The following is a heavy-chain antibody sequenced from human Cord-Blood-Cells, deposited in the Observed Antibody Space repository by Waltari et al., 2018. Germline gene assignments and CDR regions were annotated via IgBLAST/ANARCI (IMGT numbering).Heavy chain of an antibody. D-gene: IGHD7-27*01. CDR3: ARGGTGDWDWDAFDI. CDR1: GYTFTGYY. J-gene: IGHJ3*02. CDR2: INPNSGGT. V-gene: IGHV1-2*04. Sequence: QVQLVQSGAEVKKPGASVKVSCKASGYTFTGYYMHWVRQALGQGLEWMGWINPNSGGTNYAQKFQGWVTMTRDTSISTAYMELSRLRSDDTAVYYCARGGTGDWDWDAFDIWGQGTMVTVSS.